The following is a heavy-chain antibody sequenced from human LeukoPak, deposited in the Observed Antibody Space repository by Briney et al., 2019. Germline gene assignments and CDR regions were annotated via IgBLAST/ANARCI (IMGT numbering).Heavy chain of an antibody. CDR1: GYTFTGYY. D-gene: IGHD3-10*01. CDR3: TRGVGYYGSGKGMDV. Sequence: ASVKVSCKASGYTFTGYYLHWVRQAPGQGLEWMGWINPNSGDTNYAQKFQGRVTVTRDTSISTAYIELSRLKSDDTAVYYCTRGVGYYGSGKGMDVWGQGTTVIVS. V-gene: IGHV1-2*02. J-gene: IGHJ6*02. CDR2: INPNSGDT.